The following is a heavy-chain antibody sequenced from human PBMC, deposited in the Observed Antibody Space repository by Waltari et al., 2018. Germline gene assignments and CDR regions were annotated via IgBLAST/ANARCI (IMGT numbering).Heavy chain of an antibody. V-gene: IGHV3-48*04. J-gene: IGHJ4*02. CDR2: ISYRGNV. CDR3: AREGNSGSYSDL. D-gene: IGHD1-26*01. Sequence: EVQLWEYGGGLVQPGGSLRLPCVASGFTFSTYCMTWVRQAPGKGLEWVSYISYRGNVYYADSIKGRMTISRDNAKNSLYLHMNSLRAEDTAVYYCAREGNSGSYSDLWGQGTLVTVSS. CDR1: GFTFSTYC.